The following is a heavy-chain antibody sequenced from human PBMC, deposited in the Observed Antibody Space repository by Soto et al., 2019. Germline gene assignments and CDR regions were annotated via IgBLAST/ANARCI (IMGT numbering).Heavy chain of an antibody. J-gene: IGHJ4*02. CDR1: GYTFTNYA. Sequence: ASVKVSCKASGYTFTNYAMQWVRQAPGQRLEWMGWINAGNGNTKYSQMFQGRVTITRDTSASTAYMELSSLRSEDTAVYYCARGIWTITRGAYYYDYWGQGTLVTVSS. CDR2: INAGNGNT. CDR3: ARGIWTITRGAYYYDY. D-gene: IGHD1-20*01. V-gene: IGHV1-3*01.